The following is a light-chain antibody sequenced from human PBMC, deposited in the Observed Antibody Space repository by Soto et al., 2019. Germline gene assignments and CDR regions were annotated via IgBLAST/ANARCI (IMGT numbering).Light chain of an antibody. CDR3: AAWDDTVDNDV. V-gene: IGLV1-44*01. Sequence: SVLTQSPSTSGTPGQRVTISCSGSFSNIGSNSVSWYQHLPGTAPKLLISYNKKRPSGVPDRFSGSKSGTSASLAISGLHSEDEADYYCAAWDDTVDNDVFGTGTKGTVL. CDR1: FSNIGSNS. CDR2: YNK. J-gene: IGLJ1*01.